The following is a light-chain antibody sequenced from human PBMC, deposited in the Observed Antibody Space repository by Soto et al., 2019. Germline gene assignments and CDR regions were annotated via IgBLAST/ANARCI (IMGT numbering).Light chain of an antibody. Sequence: EIVMTQSPLTLPGTPGEPASISCRSSQSLLYNNTYSYLDWYVQKPGQSPQLLIYFGSNRAPGVPDRFSGSGSGTDFTLKINRVEAEDVATYYCKQDIQSLTFGQGTRLEI. CDR3: KQDIQSLT. V-gene: IGKV2-28*01. J-gene: IGKJ5*01. CDR1: QSLLYNNTYSY. CDR2: FGS.